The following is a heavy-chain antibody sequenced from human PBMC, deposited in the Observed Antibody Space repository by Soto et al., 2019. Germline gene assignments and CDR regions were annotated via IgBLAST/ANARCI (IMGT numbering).Heavy chain of an antibody. CDR1: GFTFTILA. CDR3: AAEREVEAFDI. Sequence: ASLKLSCTSSGFTFTILAFQWIRQARGQRLEWIGWIVVGSGNTNYAQKFQERVTITRDMSTSTAYMELSSLRSEDTAVYYCAAEREVEAFDIWGKGTMVTVSS. J-gene: IGHJ3*02. V-gene: IGHV1-58*01. D-gene: IGHD2-2*01. CDR2: IVVGSGNT.